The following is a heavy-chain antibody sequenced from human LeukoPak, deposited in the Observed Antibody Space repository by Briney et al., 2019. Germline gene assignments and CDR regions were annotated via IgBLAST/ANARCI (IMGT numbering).Heavy chain of an antibody. CDR2: ISSSSSYI. D-gene: IGHD1-26*01. Sequence: GGSLRLSCAASGFTLSSYSMNWVRQAPGKGLEWVSSISSSSSYIYYADSVKGRFTISRDNAKNSLYLQMNSLRAEDTAVYYCARDRWEPLTVFDYWGQGTLVTVSS. V-gene: IGHV3-21*01. CDR3: ARDRWEPLTVFDY. J-gene: IGHJ4*02. CDR1: GFTLSSYS.